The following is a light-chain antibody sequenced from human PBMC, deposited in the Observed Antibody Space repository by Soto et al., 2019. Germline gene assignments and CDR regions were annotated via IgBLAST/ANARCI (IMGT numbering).Light chain of an antibody. CDR3: QQYDSLPLT. J-gene: IGKJ4*01. V-gene: IGKV1-33*01. CDR2: DAS. CDR1: QDISHY. Sequence: DIQMTQSPSSLSASAGDRVTITCQASQDISHYLNWYQQKPGKTPKVLIYDASTLEVGVPSRFSGGGSGTDFTFTISSLQPEDIGTYYCQQYDSLPLTFGAGTKVEIK.